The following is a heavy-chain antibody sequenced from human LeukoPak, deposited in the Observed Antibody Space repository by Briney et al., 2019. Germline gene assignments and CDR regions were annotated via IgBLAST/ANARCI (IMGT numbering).Heavy chain of an antibody. CDR3: TTATVDYDFWSGYSTPYYFDY. CDR1: GFTFSDHY. J-gene: IGHJ4*02. D-gene: IGHD3-3*01. Sequence: GSLRLSCAASGFTFSDHYMDWVRQAPGKVLEWVGRIKSKTDGGTTDYAAPVKGRFTISRDDSKNTLYLQMNSLKTEDTAVYYCTTATVDYDFWSGYSTPYYFDYWGQGTLVTVSS. V-gene: IGHV3-15*01. CDR2: IKSKTDGGTT.